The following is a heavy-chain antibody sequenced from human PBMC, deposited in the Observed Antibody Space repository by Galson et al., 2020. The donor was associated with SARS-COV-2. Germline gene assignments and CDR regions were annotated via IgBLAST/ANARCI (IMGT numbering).Heavy chain of an antibody. CDR2: ISAYNGNT. Sequence: ASVKVSCKASGYTFTSYGISWVRQAPGQGLEWMGWISAYNGNTNYAQKLQGRVTMTTDTSTSTAYMELRSLRSDDTAVYYCAREMYYYDSSGYNDAFDIWGQGTMVTVSS. CDR1: GYTFTSYG. D-gene: IGHD3-22*01. CDR3: AREMYYYDSSGYNDAFDI. J-gene: IGHJ3*02. V-gene: IGHV1-18*04.